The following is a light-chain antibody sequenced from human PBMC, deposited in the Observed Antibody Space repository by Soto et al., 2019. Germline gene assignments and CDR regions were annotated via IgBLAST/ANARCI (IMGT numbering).Light chain of an antibody. J-gene: IGKJ1*01. V-gene: IGKV3-20*01. CDR1: QSVSSTY. CDR2: GAS. CDR3: QQYNNSLWT. Sequence: EIGMTQSPGTLSLSPGERAILSCRASQSVSSTYLAWYQQKPGQAPRLLIYGASSRATGIPDRFSGSGSGTDFTLTISRLEPEDFAVYYCQQYNNSLWTFGQGTKVDIK.